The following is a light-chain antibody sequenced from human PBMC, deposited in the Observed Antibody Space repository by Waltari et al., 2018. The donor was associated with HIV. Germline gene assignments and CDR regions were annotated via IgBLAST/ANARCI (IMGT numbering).Light chain of an antibody. CDR2: EDD. V-gene: IGLV6-57*03. CDR1: SGSIASNY. J-gene: IGLJ3*02. CDR3: QSYDVTTVV. Sequence: NLMLTQPRSVSGSSGNTVTISCTRSSGSIASNYVQGFHQRPGSAPTTVIFEDDHRPSGVPDRFSGSIDSSSNSASLTISGLQTEDEGDYYCQSYDVTTVVFGGGTRLTVL.